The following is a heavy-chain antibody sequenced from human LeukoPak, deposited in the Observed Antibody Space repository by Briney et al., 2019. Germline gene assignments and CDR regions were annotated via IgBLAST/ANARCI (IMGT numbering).Heavy chain of an antibody. CDR2: IYWDDDK. CDR1: GFSLSSSGVG. D-gene: IGHD3-10*01. Sequence: ESGPTLVKPTQTLTLTCTFSGFSLSSSGVGVGWIRQPPGKALEWLAPIYWDDDKRYSPSLKTRLTITKDTSKNQVVLRMINMDPVDAGTYYCARTSYGVNSFDYWGQGSLVTVSS. V-gene: IGHV2-5*02. CDR3: ARTSYGVNSFDY. J-gene: IGHJ4*02.